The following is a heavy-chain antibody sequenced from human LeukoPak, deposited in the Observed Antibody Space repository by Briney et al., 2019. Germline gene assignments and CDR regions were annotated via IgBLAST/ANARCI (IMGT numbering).Heavy chain of an antibody. CDR2: IIPIFGTA. Sequence: ASVKVSCKASGGTFSSYAISWVRQAPGQGLEWMGRIIPIFGTANYAQKFQGRVTITTDESTSTAYMELSSLRSEDTAVYYCASGYYDSSGYYHTGYRGQGTLVTLSS. D-gene: IGHD3-22*01. CDR1: GGTFSSYA. V-gene: IGHV1-69*05. CDR3: ASGYYDSSGYYHTGY. J-gene: IGHJ4*02.